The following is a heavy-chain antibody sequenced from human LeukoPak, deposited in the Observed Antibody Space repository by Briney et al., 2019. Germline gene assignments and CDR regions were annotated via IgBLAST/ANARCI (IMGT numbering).Heavy chain of an antibody. Sequence: SETLSLTCTVSGGSISSSSYYWGWIRQPPGKGLEWIGSIYYSGSTYYNPSLKSRVTISVDTSKNQFSLKLSSVTAADTVVYYCARKGSGWYGKHYFDYWGQGTLVTVSS. CDR3: ARKGSGWYGKHYFDY. CDR1: GGSISSSSYY. J-gene: IGHJ4*02. D-gene: IGHD6-19*01. CDR2: IYYSGST. V-gene: IGHV4-39*01.